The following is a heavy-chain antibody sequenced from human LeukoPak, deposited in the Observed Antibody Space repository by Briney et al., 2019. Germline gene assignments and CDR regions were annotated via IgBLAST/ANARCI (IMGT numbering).Heavy chain of an antibody. CDR3: AKDYIVGATEARSYDY. Sequence: SGGTLRLSCAASGFTFSNYGPSWVRQAPGKGLEWVSGITGSGGSTYYADTVKGRFTISRDNSKNTLYLQMNSLRAEDTAVYYCAKDYIVGATEARSYDYWGQGTLVTVSS. V-gene: IGHV3-23*01. CDR2: ITGSGGST. D-gene: IGHD1-26*01. CDR1: GFTFSNYG. J-gene: IGHJ4*02.